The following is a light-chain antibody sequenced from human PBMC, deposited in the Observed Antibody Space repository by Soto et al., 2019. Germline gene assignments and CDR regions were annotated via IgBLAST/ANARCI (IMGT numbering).Light chain of an antibody. CDR3: QQYNNWPLL. V-gene: IGKV3-15*01. CDR2: GAS. CDR1: QSVTNN. J-gene: IGKJ3*01. Sequence: EIVMTQSPATLSVSPGERATLSCRASQSVTNNLACYQQKPGQAPRLLIYGASTRATGIPARFSGSGSGTEFTLTISSLQSEDFAVYYCQQYNNWPLLFGPGTKVDIK.